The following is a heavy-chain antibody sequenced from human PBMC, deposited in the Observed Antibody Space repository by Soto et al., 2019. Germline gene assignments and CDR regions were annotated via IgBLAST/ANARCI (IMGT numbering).Heavy chain of an antibody. J-gene: IGHJ4*02. CDR3: ARGVGDGYKQSDY. D-gene: IGHD5-12*01. CDR2: IYYSGST. V-gene: IGHV4-61*01. CDR1: GGSVSSGSYY. Sequence: SETLSLTCTVSGGSVSSGSYYWSWIRQPPGKGLEWIGYIYYSGSTNYNPSLKNRVNISVDTSKKQFSLKLSSVPAADTAVYYWARGVGDGYKQSDYWGQETLVTVSS.